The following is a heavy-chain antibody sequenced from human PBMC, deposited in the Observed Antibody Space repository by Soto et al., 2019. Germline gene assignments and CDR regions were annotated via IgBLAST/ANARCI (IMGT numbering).Heavy chain of an antibody. J-gene: IGHJ4*02. CDR1: GFTFSDYY. Sequence: QVQLVESGGGLVKPGGSLRLSCAASGFTFSDYYMSWIRQAPGKGLEWVSYISSSSGHTNYADSVKGRFTISRDNAKNSLYLQINSLRAEDTAVYYCARTGYHDSSGYAPHYWGQGTLVTVSS. D-gene: IGHD3-22*01. CDR2: ISSSSGHT. CDR3: ARTGYHDSSGYAPHY. V-gene: IGHV3-11*06.